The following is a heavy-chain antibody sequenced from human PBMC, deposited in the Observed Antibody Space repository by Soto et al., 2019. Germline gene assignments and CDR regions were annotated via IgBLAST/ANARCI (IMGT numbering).Heavy chain of an antibody. Sequence: GGSLRLSCAASGFTFSSYAMHWVRQAPGKGLEWVAVISYDGSNKYYADSVKGRFTISRDNSKNTLYLQMNSLRAEDTAVYYCAREREGDTAMVTGFGYWGQGTLVTVSS. J-gene: IGHJ4*02. CDR1: GFTFSSYA. V-gene: IGHV3-30-3*01. D-gene: IGHD5-18*01. CDR3: AREREGDTAMVTGFGY. CDR2: ISYDGSNK.